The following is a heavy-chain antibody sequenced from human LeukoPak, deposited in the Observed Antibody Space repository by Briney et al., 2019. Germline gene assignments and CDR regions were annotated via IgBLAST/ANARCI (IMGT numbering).Heavy chain of an antibody. V-gene: IGHV4-39*07. CDR3: ARQIGIFKQYSSGWYELLNYYYYYYMDV. CDR2: IYYSGST. CDR1: GGSISSSSYY. J-gene: IGHJ6*03. D-gene: IGHD6-19*01. Sequence: SETLSLTCTVSGGSISSSSYYWGWIRQPPGKGLEWIGSIYYSGSTYYNPSLKSRVTISVDTSKNQFSLKLSSVTAADTAVYYCARQIGIFKQYSSGWYELLNYYYYYYMDVWGKGTTVTVSS.